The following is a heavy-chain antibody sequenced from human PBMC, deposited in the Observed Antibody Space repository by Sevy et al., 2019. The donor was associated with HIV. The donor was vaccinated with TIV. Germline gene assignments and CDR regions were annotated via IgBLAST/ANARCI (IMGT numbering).Heavy chain of an antibody. Sequence: GGSLRLSCVASGFNFRNFWMSWVRQAPGKGLECVADIKQDGSEAYYVDSVKGRFTISRDNSKNTLYLQMNDMRTEDTAVYYCAKDLHPPGPVRGTNFDYWGRGTLVTVSS. V-gene: IGHV3-7*01. CDR3: AKDLHPPGPVRGTNFDY. CDR2: IKQDGSEA. CDR1: GFNFRNFW. J-gene: IGHJ4*02. D-gene: IGHD1-1*01.